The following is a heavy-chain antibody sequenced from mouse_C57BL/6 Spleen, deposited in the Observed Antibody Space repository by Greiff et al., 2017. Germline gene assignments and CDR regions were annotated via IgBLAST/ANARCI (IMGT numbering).Heavy chain of an antibody. J-gene: IGHJ2*01. D-gene: IGHD1-1*01. CDR3: ANYYGRPYFDD. CDR2: IYPGSGSP. Sequence: QVQLQQSGAELVKPGASVKMSCKASGYTFTSYWITWVKQRPGQGLEWIGDIYPGSGSPNYNEKFKSKATLTVDTSSSTAYMQLSSLTSDDSAVYYCANYYGRPYFDDWGQGTTLTVSS. CDR1: GYTFTSYW. V-gene: IGHV1-55*01.